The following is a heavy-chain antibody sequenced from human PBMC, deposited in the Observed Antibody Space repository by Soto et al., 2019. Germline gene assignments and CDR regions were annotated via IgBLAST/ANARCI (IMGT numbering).Heavy chain of an antibody. CDR2: ISRRSDYK. J-gene: IGHJ4*02. V-gene: IGHV3-21*01. CDR3: ASDPDFAGDFHFDY. Sequence: EVQRVESGGGLVKPGGALRLSYAASGFTLSSYSMDWVRQAPGEGLQCVSAISRRSDYKIYAGSVKGRYTISRDNANNSLYLQMNSLRAEDTAVYYCASDPDFAGDFHFDYWGQGILVTVSS. D-gene: IGHD7-27*01. CDR1: GFTLSSYS.